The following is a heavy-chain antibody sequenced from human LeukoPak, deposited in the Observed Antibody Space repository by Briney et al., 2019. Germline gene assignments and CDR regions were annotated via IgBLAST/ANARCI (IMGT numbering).Heavy chain of an antibody. V-gene: IGHV1-8*01. J-gene: IGHJ4*02. Sequence: GASVNVSCKASGYTFTSYDINWVRQATGQGLEWMGWMNPNSGNTGYAQKFQGRVTMTSNTSISTAYMELRSLRSEDTAGDFRTRGLFLGPTDYWGQGTLVTVSS. CDR1: GYTFTSYD. CDR2: MNPNSGNT. CDR3: TRGLFLGPTDY. D-gene: IGHD3-16*01.